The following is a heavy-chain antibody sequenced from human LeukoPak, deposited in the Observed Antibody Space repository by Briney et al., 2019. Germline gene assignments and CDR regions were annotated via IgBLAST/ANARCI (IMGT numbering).Heavy chain of an antibody. Sequence: PGGSLRLSCAASGFTFNTYTMNWVRQAPGKGLEWVSSISSGTSYIYYADSVKGRFTISRDNAKNSLYLQMNSLRAEDTAVYYCAEARGIYYLYFDYWGQGTLVTVSS. CDR2: ISSGTSYI. CDR1: GFTFNTYT. V-gene: IGHV3-21*01. CDR3: AEARGIYYLYFDY. J-gene: IGHJ4*02. D-gene: IGHD3-16*01.